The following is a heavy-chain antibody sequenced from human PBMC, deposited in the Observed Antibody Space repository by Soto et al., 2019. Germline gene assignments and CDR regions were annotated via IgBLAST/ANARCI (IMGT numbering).Heavy chain of an antibody. J-gene: IGHJ5*02. D-gene: IGHD2-2*01. CDR1: GYTLTNYG. Sequence: ASVKVSCKASGYTLTNYGISWVRQAPGQGLEWMGWISAYNGNTNFAQKLQGRVTMTTDTSTSTAYMELRGLRSDDTAVYYCARDQGYCGSTSCFSRWFDPWGQGTLVTVSS. V-gene: IGHV1-18*01. CDR3: ARDQGYCGSTSCFSRWFDP. CDR2: ISAYNGNT.